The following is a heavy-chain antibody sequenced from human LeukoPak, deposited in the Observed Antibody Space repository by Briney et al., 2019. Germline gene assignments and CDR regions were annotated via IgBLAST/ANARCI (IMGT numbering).Heavy chain of an antibody. D-gene: IGHD2-21*02. CDR3: AREGLYCVGGDCYSFDF. CDR2: MHPGNGNT. J-gene: IGHJ4*02. CDR1: GYRFISNY. V-gene: IGHV1-2*02. Sequence: ASVKVSCKASGYRFISNYIQWVRQAPGLGPEWMGWMHPGNGNTRYAEKFQGRVTMTRDTSINTAYLDLSSLRSDDTAVYYCAREGLYCVGGDCYSFDFWGQGTLITVSS.